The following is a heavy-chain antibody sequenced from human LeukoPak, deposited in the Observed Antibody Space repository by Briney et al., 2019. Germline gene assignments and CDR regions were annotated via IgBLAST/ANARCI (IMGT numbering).Heavy chain of an antibody. D-gene: IGHD2-2*01. CDR3: ARDRDGCSGTSCSFYYYYGMDV. Sequence: PGRSLRLSCAASGFTFSSYAMHWVRQAPGKGLEWVAVISYDGSNKYYADSVKGRFTISRDNSKNTLYLQMNSLRAEDTAVYYCARDRDGCSGTSCSFYYYYGMDVWGKGTTVTVSS. CDR1: GFTFSSYA. CDR2: ISYDGSNK. V-gene: IGHV3-30*04. J-gene: IGHJ6*04.